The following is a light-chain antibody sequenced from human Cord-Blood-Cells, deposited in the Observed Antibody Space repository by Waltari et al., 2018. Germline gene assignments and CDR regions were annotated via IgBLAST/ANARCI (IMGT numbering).Light chain of an antibody. J-gene: IGLJ2*01. V-gene: IGLV3-1*01. CDR1: KLGTNY. Sequence: SYELTQPPSVSVSPGQTASITCSSDKLGTNYAFWYKQKTGQSPGVVIYQASKRRAGIPEGFSGSDSANTSTLTLRGTQAMDEADYYCQAWDSSTVVVGGGTKLAGL. CDR3: QAWDSSTVV. CDR2: QAS.